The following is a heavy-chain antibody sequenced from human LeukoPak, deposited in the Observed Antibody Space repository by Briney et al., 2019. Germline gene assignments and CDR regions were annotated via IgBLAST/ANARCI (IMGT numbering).Heavy chain of an antibody. CDR3: ARSTVRGYSYGYLNYYYYMDV. D-gene: IGHD5-18*01. CDR1: GYTFTSYA. V-gene: IGHV1-69*13. Sequence: SVKVSCKASGYTFTSYAMNWVRQAPGQGLEWMGGIIPIFGTANYAQKFQGRVTITADESTSTAYMELSSLRSEDTAVYYCARSTVRGYSYGYLNYYYYMDVWGKGTTVTVSS. CDR2: IIPIFGTA. J-gene: IGHJ6*03.